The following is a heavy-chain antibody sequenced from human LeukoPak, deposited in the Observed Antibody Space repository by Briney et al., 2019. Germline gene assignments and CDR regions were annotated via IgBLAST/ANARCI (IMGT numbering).Heavy chain of an antibody. CDR2: IRGDASRL. Sequence: PGGSLRLSCVASGFSIGPFWMTWVRQAPGKGLEWVVNIRGDASRLYYVDSVKGRFTISRDNAKNSLYLQMSNLRAEDTSVYYCARDRNYCSSDRCYDVFDIWGQGTMVTVSS. D-gene: IGHD6-19*01. J-gene: IGHJ3*02. V-gene: IGHV3-7*01. CDR3: ARDRNYCSSDRCYDVFDI. CDR1: GFSIGPFW.